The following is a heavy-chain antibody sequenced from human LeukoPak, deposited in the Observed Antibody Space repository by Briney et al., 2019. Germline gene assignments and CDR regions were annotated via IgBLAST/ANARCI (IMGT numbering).Heavy chain of an antibody. D-gene: IGHD1-1*01. CDR3: ARRGWYNYNYYGMDV. V-gene: IGHV5-51*01. J-gene: IGHJ6*04. CDR1: GYRFIDYW. Sequence: GESLKISCKGSGYRFIDYWIGWVRQMPGKGLEWMGIVYPGDSDTRYSPSFQGQVTISVDKSNSVAYLQWSRLKASDTAIYYCARRGWYNYNYYGMDVWGKGTTVTVSS. CDR2: VYPGDSDT.